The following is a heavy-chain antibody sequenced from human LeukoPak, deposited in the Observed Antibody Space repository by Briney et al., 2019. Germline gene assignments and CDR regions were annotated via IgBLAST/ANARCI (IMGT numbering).Heavy chain of an antibody. CDR2: ISGSGGST. V-gene: IGHV3-23*01. CDR1: GFTFSSYA. J-gene: IGHJ4*02. Sequence: GGSLRLPCAASGFTFSSYAMSWVRQAPGKGLEWVSAISGSGGSTYYADSVKGRFTISRDNSKNTLYLQMNSLRAEDTAVYYCANGVRDRGVIITWEFDYWGQGTLVTVSS. CDR3: ANGVRDRGVIITWEFDY. D-gene: IGHD3-10*01.